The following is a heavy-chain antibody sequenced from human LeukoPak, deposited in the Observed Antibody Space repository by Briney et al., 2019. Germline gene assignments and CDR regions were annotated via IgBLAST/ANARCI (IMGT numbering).Heavy chain of an antibody. J-gene: IGHJ3*02. CDR2: IYYSGST. D-gene: IGHD6-19*01. V-gene: IGHV4-59*01. Sequence: SETLSLTRTVSGGSLSSYYWSCVRQPPGKGLEWIGYIYYSGSTNYNPSLKSRVTISVDTSKNQFSLKLSSVTAADTAVYYCARGSGYSSGWYSAFDIWGQGTMVTVSS. CDR3: ARGSGYSSGWYSAFDI. CDR1: GGSLSSYY.